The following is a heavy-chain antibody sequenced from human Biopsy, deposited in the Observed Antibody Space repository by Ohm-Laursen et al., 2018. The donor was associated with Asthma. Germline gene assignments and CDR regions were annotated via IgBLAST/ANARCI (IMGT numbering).Heavy chain of an antibody. V-gene: IGHV1-18*01. J-gene: IGHJ6*02. CDR2: ISVYNGNT. CDR1: GYTFNSSC. D-gene: IGHD3-10*01. Sequence: SVKVSCNTSGYTFNSSCISWVRQAPGQGLEWMGWISVYNGNTKVAQKLQDRVTMITDTSTSTAYMKLRSLRSDDTAVYFCAKAVDYSHYYGIDVWGQGTTVTVS. CDR3: AKAVDYSHYYGIDV.